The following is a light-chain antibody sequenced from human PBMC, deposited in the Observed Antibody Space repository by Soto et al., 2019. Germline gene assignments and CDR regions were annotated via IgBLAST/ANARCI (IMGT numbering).Light chain of an antibody. CDR3: QQSYTVPIT. CDR1: QSIATY. J-gene: IGKJ5*01. Sequence: DIQMTQSPPSLSASVGDRVTIACRASQSIATYLNWYQQRPGQAPQLLISAASTLRSGVPSRFSGSGSGTDFTLTIDSLQTEACASYYCQQSYTVPITFGQGTRLDFK. V-gene: IGKV1-39*01. CDR2: AAS.